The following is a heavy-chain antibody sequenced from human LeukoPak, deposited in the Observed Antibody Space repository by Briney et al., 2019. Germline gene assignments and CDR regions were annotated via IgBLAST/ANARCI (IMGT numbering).Heavy chain of an antibody. CDR1: GFTFSSYG. V-gene: IGHV3-30*18. D-gene: IGHD3-10*01. CDR2: ISYDGSNK. CDR3: AKESVSGPVDY. Sequence: GGSLRLSCAASGFTFSSYGMHWVRQAPGKGLEWVAVISYDGSNKYYADSVKGRFTISRDNSKNTLYLQMNSLRAEDTAVYYCAKESVSGPVDYWGQGTLVTVSS. J-gene: IGHJ4*02.